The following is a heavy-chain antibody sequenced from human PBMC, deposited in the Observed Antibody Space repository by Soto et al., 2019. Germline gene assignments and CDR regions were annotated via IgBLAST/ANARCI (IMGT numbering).Heavy chain of an antibody. Sequence: QVQLVQSGTEVKKPVASVKVSCQASGYTCTGYYMHWVRQAPGQGLEWMGWINPNSGDTSYAQRFQGRVTLTNALSISTDYMELSSLRSHATAIYYCARDRAYWGKGTLVTVST. CDR1: GYTCTGYY. CDR3: ARDRAY. CDR2: INPNSGDT. V-gene: IGHV1-2*02. J-gene: IGHJ4*02.